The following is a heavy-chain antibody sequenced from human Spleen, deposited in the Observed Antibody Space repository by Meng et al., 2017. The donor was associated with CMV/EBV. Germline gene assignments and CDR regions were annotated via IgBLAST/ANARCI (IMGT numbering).Heavy chain of an antibody. CDR1: GGSISSGDYY. D-gene: IGHD2-15*01. V-gene: IGHV4-30-4*08. J-gene: IGHJ4*02. Sequence: VQLQGSGPGLVKPSLTLLLTGTVSGGSISSGDYYWSWIRQPPGKGLEWIGYIYYSGSTYYNPSLKSRVTISVDTSKNQFSLKLSSVTAADTAVYYCAVLGYCSGGSCYWDYWGQGTLVTVSS. CDR3: AVLGYCSGGSCYWDY. CDR2: IYYSGST.